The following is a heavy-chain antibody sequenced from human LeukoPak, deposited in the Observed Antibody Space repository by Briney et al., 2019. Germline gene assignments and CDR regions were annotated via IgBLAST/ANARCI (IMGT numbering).Heavy chain of an antibody. J-gene: IGHJ4*02. D-gene: IGHD3-16*01. CDR3: TRGAGWLIDY. V-gene: IGHV4-59*01. CDR1: DDSISDYY. CDR2: FYNSGRS. Sequence: KPSETLSLTCIVSDDSISDYYRGWIRQPPGKGLEWIGYFYNSGRSTYNPSLKSRVTISADTSKNHFSLKLNSVTTADTAVYYCTRGAGWLIDYWGQGILVTVSS.